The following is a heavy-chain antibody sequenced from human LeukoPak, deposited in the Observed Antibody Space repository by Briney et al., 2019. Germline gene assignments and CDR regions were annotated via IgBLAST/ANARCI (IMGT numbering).Heavy chain of an antibody. D-gene: IGHD6-13*01. V-gene: IGHV1-2*02. CDR2: INPNSGGT. CDR3: ARINSSRWYDF. J-gene: IGHJ4*02. CDR1: GYTFTGYY. Sequence: GASVKVSCKASGYTFTGYYMHWVRQAPGQGLEWMGWINPNSGGTNFVEKFQGRVTMTRDTSISTAYMELSRLRFDDTAVYYCARINSSRWYDFWGQGTLVTVSS.